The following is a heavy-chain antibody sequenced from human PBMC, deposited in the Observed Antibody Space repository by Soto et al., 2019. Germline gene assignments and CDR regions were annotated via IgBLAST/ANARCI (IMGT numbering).Heavy chain of an antibody. V-gene: IGHV1-18*01. Sequence: QVQLVQSGAEVTKPGASVKVSCKASGYTFTTYGISWVRQAPGQGLEWMGCITGYNGNTHYAQKFQGRVTMTTDTSTSTAYMELRSLRSDDTAVYYCARRGMEGTYYLDSWGQGTLVTVSS. J-gene: IGHJ4*02. CDR3: ARRGMEGTYYLDS. CDR2: ITGYNGNT. D-gene: IGHD6-13*01. CDR1: GYTFTTYG.